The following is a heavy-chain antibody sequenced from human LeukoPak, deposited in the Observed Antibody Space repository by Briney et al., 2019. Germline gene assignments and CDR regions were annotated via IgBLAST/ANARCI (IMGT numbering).Heavy chain of an antibody. D-gene: IGHD1-26*01. V-gene: IGHV3-23*01. Sequence: PGGSLRLSCAASGFTFSSYAMSWVRQAPGKGLEWVSAISGSGGSTYYADSVKGRFTISRDNAKNSLYLQMNSLRAEDTAVYYCARDRELRDAFDIWGQGTMVTVSS. J-gene: IGHJ3*02. CDR2: ISGSGGST. CDR3: ARDRELRDAFDI. CDR1: GFTFSSYA.